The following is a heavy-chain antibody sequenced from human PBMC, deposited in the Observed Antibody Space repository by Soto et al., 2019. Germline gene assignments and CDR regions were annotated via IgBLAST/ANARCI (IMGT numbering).Heavy chain of an antibody. D-gene: IGHD5-18*01. V-gene: IGHV3-7*01. CDR3: ASDFYGGYTYGPGDY. Sequence: EVQLVESGGGLVQPGGSLRLSCAASGFMFSAYWMSWVRQAPGMGLEWVANIHGDGGKIYYVDSVKGRFTISRDNAKRSLYLQMNSLRAEDTAVYYCASDFYGGYTYGPGDYWGQGALVAVSS. CDR1: GFMFSAYW. CDR2: IHGDGGKI. J-gene: IGHJ4*02.